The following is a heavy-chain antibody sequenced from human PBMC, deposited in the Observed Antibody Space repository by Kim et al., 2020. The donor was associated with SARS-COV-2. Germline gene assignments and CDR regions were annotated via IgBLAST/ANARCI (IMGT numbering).Heavy chain of an antibody. J-gene: IGHJ4*01. D-gene: IGHD5-12*01. V-gene: IGHV3-30*04. CDR2: ISYDGSNK. CDR3: AREEMATIPRPGRRYYF. Sequence: GGSLRLSCAASGFTFSSYAMHWVRQAPGKGLECVAVISYDGSNKYYADSVKGRFTISRDNSKNTLYLQMNSLRAEDTAVYYCAREEMATIPRPGRRYYF. CDR1: GFTFSSYA.